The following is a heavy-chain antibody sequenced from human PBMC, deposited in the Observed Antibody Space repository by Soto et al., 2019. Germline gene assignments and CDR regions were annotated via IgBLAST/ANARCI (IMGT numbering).Heavy chain of an antibody. CDR1: GYSFTSYW. CDR2: IDPSDSYT. CDR3: ARQLVTDEDYYYYGMDL. V-gene: IGHV5-10-1*01. J-gene: IGHJ6*02. Sequence: GESLKISCKGSGYSFTSYWISWVRQMPGKGLEWMGRIDPSDSYTNYSPSFQGHVTISADKSISTAYLKWSSLKASDTAMYYCARQLVTDEDYYYYGMDLWGQATTVTVSS. D-gene: IGHD1-1*01.